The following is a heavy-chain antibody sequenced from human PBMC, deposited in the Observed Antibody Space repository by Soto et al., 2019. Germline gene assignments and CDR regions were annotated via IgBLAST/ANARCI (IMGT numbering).Heavy chain of an antibody. CDR3: ARHKYAALYGMDV. Sequence: GESLKISCQGSGYSFTSYWIGWVRQMPGKGLEWMWIIYPGDSDTRYSPSFQGQVTISADKSISTAYLQWSSLKASDTAMYYCARHKYAALYGMDVWGQGTTVTVSS. D-gene: IGHD2-2*01. V-gene: IGHV5-51*01. CDR2: IYPGDSDT. J-gene: IGHJ6*02. CDR1: GYSFTSYW.